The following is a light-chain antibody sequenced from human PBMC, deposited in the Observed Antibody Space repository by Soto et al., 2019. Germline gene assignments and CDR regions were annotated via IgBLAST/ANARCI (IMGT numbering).Light chain of an antibody. Sequence: DIQLTQSPSSLSASVGDRVTITCRVSQGISSYLNWYEQKPGKAPNLLIYGASNLQSGVQSRFSGGGSGTDFTLTIRSLQPEDFGTYYCKQSYTSPVTFGGGTKVDI. J-gene: IGKJ4*01. CDR3: KQSYTSPVT. CDR2: GAS. V-gene: IGKV1-39*01. CDR1: QGISSY.